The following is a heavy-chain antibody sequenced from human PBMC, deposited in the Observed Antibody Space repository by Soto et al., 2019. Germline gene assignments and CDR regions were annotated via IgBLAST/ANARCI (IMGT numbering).Heavy chain of an antibody. Sequence: GGSLRLSCTASGFTFGDYAMSWFRQAPGKWLEWVGFIRSKAYGGTTEYAASVKGRFTISRDDSKSIAYLQMNSLKTEDTAVYYCTRMYSGSYYFFDYWGQGXLVTVYS. D-gene: IGHD1-26*01. J-gene: IGHJ4*02. V-gene: IGHV3-49*03. CDR3: TRMYSGSYYFFDY. CDR2: IRSKAYGGTT. CDR1: GFTFGDYA.